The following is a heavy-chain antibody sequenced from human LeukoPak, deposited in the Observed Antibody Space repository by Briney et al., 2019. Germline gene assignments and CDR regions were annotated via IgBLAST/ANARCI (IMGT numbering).Heavy chain of an antibody. CDR1: GGSISTYY. V-gene: IGHV4-4*07. D-gene: IGHD4-17*01. J-gene: IGHJ4*02. CDR3: ARLSTVTTSFDY. CDR2: FYTSGNS. Sequence: SETLSLTCSVSGGSISTYYWSWIRQPAGKGLEWIGRFYTSGNSCYNPSLKSRVTMSVDTSKNQFSLKLSSVTAADTAVYYCARLSTVTTSFDYWGQGTLVTVSS.